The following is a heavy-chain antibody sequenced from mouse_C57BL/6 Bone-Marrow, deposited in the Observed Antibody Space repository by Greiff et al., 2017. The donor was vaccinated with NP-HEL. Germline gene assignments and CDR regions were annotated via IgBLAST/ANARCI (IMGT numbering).Heavy chain of an antibody. D-gene: IGHD1-1*01. CDR2: INPGSGGT. J-gene: IGHJ4*01. V-gene: IGHV1-54*01. CDR3: ARNGNGDYAMDY. Sequence: QVQLQQSGAELVRPGTSVKVSCKASGYAFTNYLIEWVKQRPGQGLEWIGVINPGSGGTNYNEKFKGKATLTADKSSSTAYMQLSSLTSEDSAVYFCARNGNGDYAMDYWGQGTSVTVSS. CDR1: GYAFTNYL.